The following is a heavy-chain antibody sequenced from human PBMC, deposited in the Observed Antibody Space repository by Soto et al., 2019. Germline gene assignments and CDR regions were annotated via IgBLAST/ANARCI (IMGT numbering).Heavy chain of an antibody. Sequence: ALSLTCAVYGGFLSESYWTWIRQPPGKGLEWIGEINHVGGTNYNPSLKSRVTMSVDTSQNQFSLRLISVTAADTAMYFCVRIRYQLPSSVLWLDPWGQGTPVTVSP. CDR3: VRIRYQLPSSVLWLDP. D-gene: IGHD3-16*01. CDR2: INHVGGT. V-gene: IGHV4-34*01. J-gene: IGHJ5*02. CDR1: GGFLSESY.